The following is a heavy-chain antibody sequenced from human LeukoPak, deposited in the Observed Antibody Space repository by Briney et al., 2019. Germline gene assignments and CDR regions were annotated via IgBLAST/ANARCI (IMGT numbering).Heavy chain of an antibody. D-gene: IGHD1-20*01. CDR3: ARGGYNWNLGPYYYYYMDV. Sequence: SETLSLTCTVSGGSISSYYWSWIRQPPGKGLEWIGYIYYSGSTNYNPSLKSRVTISVDTSKNQFSLKLSSVTAAGTAVYYCARGGYNWNLGPYYYYYMDVWGKGTTVTVSS. CDR2: IYYSGST. V-gene: IGHV4-59*01. CDR1: GGSISSYY. J-gene: IGHJ6*03.